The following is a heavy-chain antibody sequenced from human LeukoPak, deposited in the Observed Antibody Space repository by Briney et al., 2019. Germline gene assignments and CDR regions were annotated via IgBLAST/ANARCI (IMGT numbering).Heavy chain of an antibody. CDR3: AIEVVY. J-gene: IGHJ4*02. CDR1: GFNFNDYV. CDR2: ISGSGRSL. V-gene: IGHV3-23*01. Sequence: PGASLRLSCAASGFNFNDYVMSWVRQAPGKGLEWVSSISGSGRSLYYADSIKGRLNISRDNSKHILYLQMDSLRAEDTAIYYFAIEVVYWGQGALVTVSS.